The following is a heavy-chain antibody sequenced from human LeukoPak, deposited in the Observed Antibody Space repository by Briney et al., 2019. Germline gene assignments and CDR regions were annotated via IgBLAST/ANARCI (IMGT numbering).Heavy chain of an antibody. CDR3: ARDHCSSTSCYPP. D-gene: IGHD2-2*01. CDR1: GFTLSDYE. CDR2: ISSSSSYI. V-gene: IGHV3-21*01. Sequence: GGSLRLSCAASGFTLSDYEMNWIRQAPGKGLEWVSSISSSSSYIYYADSVKGRFTISRDNAKNSLYLQMNSLRAEDTAVYYCARDHCSSTSCYPPWGQGTLVTVSS. J-gene: IGHJ5*02.